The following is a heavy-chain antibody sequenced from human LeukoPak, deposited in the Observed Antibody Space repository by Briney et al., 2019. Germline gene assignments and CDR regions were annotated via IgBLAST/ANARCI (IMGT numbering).Heavy chain of an antibody. V-gene: IGHV1-2*02. CDR1: GYTFTGYY. CDR3: ARDSTFGELPH. D-gene: IGHD3-10*01. CDR2: INPNSGGA. Sequence: ASVKVSCKASGYTFTGYYMYWVRHAPGQGLEWMGWINPNSGGANYAQKFQGRVTMTRDTSISTAFMELSRLRSDDTAVYYCARDSTFGELPHWGQGTLVTVSS. J-gene: IGHJ4*02.